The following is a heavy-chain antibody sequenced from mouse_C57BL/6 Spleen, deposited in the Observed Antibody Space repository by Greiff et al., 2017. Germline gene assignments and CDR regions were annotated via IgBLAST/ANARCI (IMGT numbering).Heavy chain of an antibody. V-gene: IGHV1-61*01. CDR2: IYPSDSET. J-gene: IGHJ4*01. D-gene: IGHD4-1*01. CDR3: ARTGSYYAMDY. Sequence: QVQLQQPGAELVRPGSSVKLSCKASGYTFTSYWMDWVKQRPGQGLEWIGNIYPSDSETHYNQKFKDKATLTVDKSSSTAYMQLSSLTSEDSAVYYCARTGSYYAMDYWGQGTSVTASS. CDR1: GYTFTSYW.